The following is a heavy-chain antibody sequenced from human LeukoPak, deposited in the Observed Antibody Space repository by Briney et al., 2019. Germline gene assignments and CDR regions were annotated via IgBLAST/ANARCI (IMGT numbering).Heavy chain of an antibody. Sequence: PGGSLRLSCIASGFTFSSYWMSWVRQAPGKGLEWVANIKQDGSEKYYVDSVRGRFTISRDDAKNSLYLQMNSLRAEDTAVYYCARDGPPLITMVRGYYFDYWGQGTLITVSS. J-gene: IGHJ4*02. CDR3: ARDGPPLITMVRGYYFDY. D-gene: IGHD3-10*01. V-gene: IGHV3-7*01. CDR2: IKQDGSEK. CDR1: GFTFSSYW.